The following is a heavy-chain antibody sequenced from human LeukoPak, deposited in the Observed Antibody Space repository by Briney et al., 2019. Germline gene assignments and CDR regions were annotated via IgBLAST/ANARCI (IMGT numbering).Heavy chain of an antibody. J-gene: IGHJ4*02. V-gene: IGHV3-23*01. CDR2: ISGSGCST. CDR1: GFTFSSLA. D-gene: IGHD2-8*01. Sequence: GGSLRLSRAASGFTFSSLAMSWVRQSPGPGREWVSDISGSGCSTYYAGPVKGRFAISRDHSKITLYLQMNSLRAEDTAVYYCARENGGPFDYWGQGTLVTVSS. CDR3: ARENGGPFDY.